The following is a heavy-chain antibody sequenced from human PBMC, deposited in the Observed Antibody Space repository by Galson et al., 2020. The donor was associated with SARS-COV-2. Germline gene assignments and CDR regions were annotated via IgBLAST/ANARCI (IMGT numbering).Heavy chain of an antibody. CDR2: VSSGVTTK. D-gene: IGHD6-6*01. CDR1: GFPFSDYA. J-gene: IGHJ4*01. Sequence: GGSLRLSCAASGFPFSDYAMSWIRQAPGKGLEWVSFVSSGVTTKYYADSVKGRFTISRDDAKDSLFLQMNSLRVEDTAVYYCARPYSSSSVRRFGFWGHGTLVTVSS. CDR3: ARPYSSSSVRRFGF. V-gene: IGHV3-11*04.